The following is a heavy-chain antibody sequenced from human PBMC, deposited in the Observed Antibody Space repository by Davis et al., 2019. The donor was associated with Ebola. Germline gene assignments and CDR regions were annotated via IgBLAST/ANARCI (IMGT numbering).Heavy chain of an antibody. Sequence: ASVKVSCKASGYTFTGYYMHWVRQAPGQGLEWMGWINPNSGGTNYAQKFQGWVTMTRDTSISTAYMELSRLRSDDTAVYYCARGLIAARPSFDYWGQGTLVTVSS. D-gene: IGHD6-6*01. CDR2: INPNSGGT. CDR3: ARGLIAARPSFDY. V-gene: IGHV1-2*04. CDR1: GYTFTGYY. J-gene: IGHJ4*02.